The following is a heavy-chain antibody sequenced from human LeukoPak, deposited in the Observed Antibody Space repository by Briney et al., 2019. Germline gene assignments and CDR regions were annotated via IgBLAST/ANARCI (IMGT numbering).Heavy chain of an antibody. Sequence: SETLSLTCTVSGGSISSYYWSWIRQPPGKGLEWIGYIYYSGSTNYNPSLKSRVTISVDTSKNQFSLKLSSVTAADTAVYYCARGLFEAGYYGFFGYWGQGTLVTVSS. D-gene: IGHD3-22*01. V-gene: IGHV4-59*12. CDR1: GGSISSYY. CDR3: ARGLFEAGYYGFFGY. J-gene: IGHJ4*02. CDR2: IYYSGST.